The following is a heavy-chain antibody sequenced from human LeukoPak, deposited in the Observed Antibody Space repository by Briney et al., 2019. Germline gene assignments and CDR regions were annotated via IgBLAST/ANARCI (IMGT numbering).Heavy chain of an antibody. D-gene: IGHD3-9*01. Sequence: GGSLRLSCAASGFTFSSYWMTWVRQAPGKGLEWVANIKRDGSEKHYVDSVKGRFTISRDNSKNTLYLQMNSLRAEDTAVYYCAKDLGYSYDILTGYYYWGQGTLVTVSS. CDR2: IKRDGSEK. CDR1: GFTFSSYW. V-gene: IGHV3-7*03. J-gene: IGHJ4*02. CDR3: AKDLGYSYDILTGYYY.